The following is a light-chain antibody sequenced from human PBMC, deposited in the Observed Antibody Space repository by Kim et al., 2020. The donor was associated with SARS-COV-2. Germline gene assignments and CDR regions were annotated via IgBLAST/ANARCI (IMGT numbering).Light chain of an antibody. CDR3: QHGYT. J-gene: IGKJ2*01. V-gene: IGKV1-5*01. CDR1: QSISSW. Sequence: GDRVTITCRASQSISSWLAWYQQKPGKAPKLLIYDASSLESGVPSRFSGSGSGTEFTLTISSLQPDDFATYYCQHGYTFGQGTKLE. CDR2: DAS.